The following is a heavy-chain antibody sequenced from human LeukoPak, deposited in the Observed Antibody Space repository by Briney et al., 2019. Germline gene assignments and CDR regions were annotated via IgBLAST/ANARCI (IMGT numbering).Heavy chain of an antibody. D-gene: IGHD1-26*01. CDR2: ISHTGGST. V-gene: IGHV3-23*01. Sequence: GGSLRLTCAASGFTFSSCAMSWVRQAPGRGLEWVSTISHTGGSTHYADSVKGRFTISRDNSKNTVYLQVNTVRADDTAVYYCAKANSRSYLDYFDSWGQGTLVSVSS. CDR1: GFTFSSCA. CDR3: AKANSRSYLDYFDS. J-gene: IGHJ4*02.